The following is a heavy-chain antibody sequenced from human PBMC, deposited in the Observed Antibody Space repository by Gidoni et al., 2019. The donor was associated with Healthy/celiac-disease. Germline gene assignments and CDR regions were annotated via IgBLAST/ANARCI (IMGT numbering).Heavy chain of an antibody. CDR1: GFTFSGSA. D-gene: IGHD2-15*01. Sequence: EVQRVESGGGLVEPGGSLTLSCAASGFTFSGSAMHWVRQASGKGLEWVGRIRRKANSYATAYAASVKGRFTISRDDSKNTAYLQMNSLKTEDTAVYYCTTLLAPDYWGQGTLVTVSS. CDR2: IRRKANSYAT. CDR3: TTLLAPDY. J-gene: IGHJ4*02. V-gene: IGHV3-73*01.